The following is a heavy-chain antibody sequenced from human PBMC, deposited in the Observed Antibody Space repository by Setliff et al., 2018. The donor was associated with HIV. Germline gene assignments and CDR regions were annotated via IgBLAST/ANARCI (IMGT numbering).Heavy chain of an antibody. CDR3: ARASRWGSIPFDY. CDR1: GGSFRGYH. CDR2: INHTGST. J-gene: IGHJ4*02. D-gene: IGHD2-21*01. Sequence: SETLSLTCAVYGGSFRGYHWSWIRQPPEKGLEWIGEINHTGSTDYNPSLKSRITMSIDTSKNQFSLKLNSVTAADTAVYFCARASRWGSIPFDYWGQGTLVTVSS. V-gene: IGHV4-34*09.